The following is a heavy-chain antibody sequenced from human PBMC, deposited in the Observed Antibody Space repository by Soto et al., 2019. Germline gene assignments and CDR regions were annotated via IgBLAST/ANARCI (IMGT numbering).Heavy chain of an antibody. CDR1: GGYISNFY. CDR2: VYYSGNT. D-gene: IGHD3-16*01. Sequence: SETLSLTCTVSGGYISNFYCSWIRQPPGKGLEWIGYVYYSGNTDYNPSLKRRVTLSVDRSKNQFSLSLTSVTAADTAVYYCARHVLQGGVTGDSDYWGQGILVTVSS. J-gene: IGHJ4*02. CDR3: ARHVLQGGVTGDSDY. V-gene: IGHV4-59*08.